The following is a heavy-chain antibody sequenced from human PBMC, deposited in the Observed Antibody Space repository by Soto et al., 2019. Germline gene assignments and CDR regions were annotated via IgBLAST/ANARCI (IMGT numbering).Heavy chain of an antibody. CDR3: ARHNYGMDV. V-gene: IGHV4-39*01. Sequence: ETLSLTCTVSGGSISSSDYYWGWIRQPPGRGPEWIGSMYYSGSTYYNPSLESRVTISVDTSKNQFSLKLSSVTAADTAVYYCARHNYGMDVWGQGTTVTVSS. J-gene: IGHJ6*02. CDR1: GGSISSSDYY. CDR2: MYYSGST.